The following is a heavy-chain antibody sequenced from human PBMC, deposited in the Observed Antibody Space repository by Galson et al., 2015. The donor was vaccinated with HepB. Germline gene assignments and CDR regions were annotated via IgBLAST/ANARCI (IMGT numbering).Heavy chain of an antibody. J-gene: IGHJ4*02. CDR1: GFTFSNAW. D-gene: IGHD5-18*01. CDR2: IKSKTEGGAT. V-gene: IGHV3-15*01. Sequence: SLRLSCAASGFTFSNAWMSWVRQAPEKGLEWVGRIKSKTEGGATEYAAPVKGRFTISRDDSKNTLDLQMDSLKVEDTAVCYCTTSGYSYGYFDFWGQRALVTVSS. CDR3: TTSGYSYGYFDF.